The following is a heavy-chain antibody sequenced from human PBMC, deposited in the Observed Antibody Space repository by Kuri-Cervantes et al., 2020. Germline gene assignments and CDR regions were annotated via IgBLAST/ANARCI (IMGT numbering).Heavy chain of an antibody. J-gene: IGHJ3*02. CDR2: INHSGST. D-gene: IGHD3-10*01. CDR1: GGSFSGYY. CDR3: ARSITMVRGAVDI. Sequence: SETLSLTCAVYGGSFSGYYWSWIRQPPGKGLEWIGEINHSGSTNYNPSLRSRVTISVDTSKSQFSLKLSSVTAADTAVYYCARSITMVRGAVDIWGQGTMVTVSS. V-gene: IGHV4-34*01.